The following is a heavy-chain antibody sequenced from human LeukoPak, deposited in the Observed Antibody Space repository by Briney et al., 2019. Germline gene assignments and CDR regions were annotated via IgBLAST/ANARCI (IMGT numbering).Heavy chain of an antibody. CDR1: GGSFSGYY. Sequence: SQTLSLTCAVYGGSFSGYYWSWIRQPPRKGLEWIGEIPHIGSTNYNPSLKSRVTISVDTSKNQFSLKLSSVTAADTAVYYCARGHDPLGSRSCWFDPWGQGTLVTVSS. J-gene: IGHJ5*02. CDR3: ARGHDPLGSRSCWFDP. D-gene: IGHD5/OR15-5a*01. CDR2: IPHIGST. V-gene: IGHV4-34*01.